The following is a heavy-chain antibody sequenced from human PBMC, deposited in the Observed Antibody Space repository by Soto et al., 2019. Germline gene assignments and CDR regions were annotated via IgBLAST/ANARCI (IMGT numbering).Heavy chain of an antibody. CDR3: ASGGGYNFRSYYYFGMDV. J-gene: IGHJ6*02. Sequence: SVKVSCKASGGTFSSYAISWVRQAPGQGLEWMGGIIPIFGTANYAQKFQGRVTITADESTSTAYMELSSLRSEDTAVYYCASGGGYNFRSYYYFGMDVWGQGTTVTVSS. CDR2: IIPIFGTA. CDR1: GGTFSSYA. V-gene: IGHV1-69*13. D-gene: IGHD1-26*01.